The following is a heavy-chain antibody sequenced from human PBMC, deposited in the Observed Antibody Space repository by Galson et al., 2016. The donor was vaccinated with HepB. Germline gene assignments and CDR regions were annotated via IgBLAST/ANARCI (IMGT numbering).Heavy chain of an antibody. CDR2: IYSGGTT. CDR3: SRSFRGSGSYGPGPNYYYYMDV. CDR1: GFTVSSNY. J-gene: IGHJ6*03. Sequence: SLRLSCAASGFTVSSNYMNWVRQAPGKGLEWVSVIYSGGTTYYADSVKGRFTISRDNSRNTLYLQMNSLRAEDTAVYYCSRSFRGSGSYGPGPNYYYYMDVWGQGTLVTVSS. D-gene: IGHD3-10*01. V-gene: IGHV3-53*01.